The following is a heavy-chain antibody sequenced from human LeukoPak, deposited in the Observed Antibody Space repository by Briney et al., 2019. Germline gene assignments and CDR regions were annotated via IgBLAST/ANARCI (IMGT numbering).Heavy chain of an antibody. V-gene: IGHV3-23*01. CDR2: ISGSGGST. J-gene: IGHJ5*02. CDR1: GFTFSSYA. Sequence: GGSLRLSCAASGFTFSSYAMSWVRQAPGKGLEWVSAISGSGGSTYYADSVKGRFTISRDNSKNTLYLQMNSLRAEDTAVYCCAKEQVYYDSSGYPYNWFDPWGQGTLVTVSS. CDR3: AKEQVYYDSSGYPYNWFDP. D-gene: IGHD3-22*01.